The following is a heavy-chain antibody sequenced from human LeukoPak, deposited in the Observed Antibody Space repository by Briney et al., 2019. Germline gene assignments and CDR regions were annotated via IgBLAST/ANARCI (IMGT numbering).Heavy chain of an antibody. CDR3: ARDLGGYPFFMDV. CDR1: GGSIRSGDHH. CDR2: LDESSSP. J-gene: IGHJ6*03. D-gene: IGHD2-15*01. V-gene: IGHV4-39*07. Sequence: SETLSLTCSVSGGSIRSGDHHWAWVRQPPGKGLEFIGSLDESSSPYYNRPLKSRVSISGDTSGKQFSLNLTSVTAADTAVDFCARDLGGYPFFMDVWGRGTTVIVSS.